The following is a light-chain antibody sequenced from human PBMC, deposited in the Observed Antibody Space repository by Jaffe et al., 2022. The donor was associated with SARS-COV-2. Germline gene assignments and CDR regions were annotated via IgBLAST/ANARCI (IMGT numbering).Light chain of an antibody. J-gene: IGLJ2*01. Sequence: QSALTQPASVSGSPGQSITISCTGTSSDVGGYNYVSWYQQHPGKAPKLMIYEVSNRPSGVPDRFSGSKSGNTASLSISGLQAEDEADYYCGSYTSTTSWVFGEGTKLTVL. CDR2: EVS. CDR3: GSYTSTTSWV. CDR1: SSDVGGYNY. V-gene: IGLV2-14*01.